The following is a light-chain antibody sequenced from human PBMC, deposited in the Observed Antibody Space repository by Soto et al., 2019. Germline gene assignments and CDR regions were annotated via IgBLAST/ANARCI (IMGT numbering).Light chain of an antibody. CDR1: SSDVGYYNY. CDR2: EVS. Sequence: SVLTQPASVSGSPGQSITISCTGTSSDVGYYNYVSWFQEHPGKAPKLMIYEVSNRPSGVANRFSGSKSGNTASLTISGLQAEDEADYYCSSYTASSTYVFGTGTKLTVL. V-gene: IGLV2-14*01. J-gene: IGLJ1*01. CDR3: SSYTASSTYV.